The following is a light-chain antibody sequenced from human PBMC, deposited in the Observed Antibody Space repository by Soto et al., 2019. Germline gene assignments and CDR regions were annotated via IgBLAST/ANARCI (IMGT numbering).Light chain of an antibody. V-gene: IGLV2-14*01. Sequence: QSALTQPASVSGSPGQSITISCTGTSSDVGGYNYVSWYQQRPGKAPKLIIYDVSDRPSGVSNRFSGSKSVTSASLAISGLQSEDEPDYYCAAWDDSLTGYVFGIGTKVTVL. J-gene: IGLJ1*01. CDR1: SSDVGGYNY. CDR2: DVS. CDR3: AAWDDSLTGYV.